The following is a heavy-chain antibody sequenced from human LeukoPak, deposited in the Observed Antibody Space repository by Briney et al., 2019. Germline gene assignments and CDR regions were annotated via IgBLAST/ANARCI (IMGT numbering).Heavy chain of an antibody. J-gene: IGHJ4*02. V-gene: IGHV3-7*01. CDR3: AKTMSDGYIG. CDR2: INQDGSEK. Sequence: GGSLRLSCAASGFTFRHYWMTWVRQAPGKGLEWVANINQDGSEKHHVDSVEGRFTISRDNAENSLYLQMNSLRVEDTAVYYCAKTMSDGYIGWGQESLVTVSS. CDR1: GFTFRHYW. D-gene: IGHD2-21*02.